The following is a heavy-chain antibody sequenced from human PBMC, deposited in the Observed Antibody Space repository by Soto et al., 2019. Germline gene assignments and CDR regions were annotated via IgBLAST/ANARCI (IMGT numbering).Heavy chain of an antibody. CDR1: GGTFSSYA. CDR2: IIPIFGTA. D-gene: IGHD3-3*01. V-gene: IGHV1-69*01. CDR3: ARTEYYDFWSGYPAPRYNWFDP. Sequence: QVQLVQSGAEVKKPGSSVKVSCKASGGTFSSYAISWVRQALGQGLEWMGGIIPIFGTANYAQKFQGRVTITADESTSKAYMELSSLRSEDTAVYFCARTEYYDFWSGYPAPRYNWFDPWGQGTLVTVSS. J-gene: IGHJ5*02.